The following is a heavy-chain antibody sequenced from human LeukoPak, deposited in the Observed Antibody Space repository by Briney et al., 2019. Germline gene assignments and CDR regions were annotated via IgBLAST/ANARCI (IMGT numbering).Heavy chain of an antibody. CDR1: GGSISSGSYY. V-gene: IGHV4-61*02. CDR2: IYTSGST. CDR3: ARSSLLTTGYWSNFDY. J-gene: IGHJ4*02. Sequence: PSETLSLTCTVSGGSISSGSYYWSWIRQPAGKGLEWIGRIYTSGSTNYNPSLKSRVTISVDTSKNQFSLKLSSVTAADTAVYYCARSSLLTTGYWSNFDYWGQGTLVTVSS. D-gene: IGHD3-9*01.